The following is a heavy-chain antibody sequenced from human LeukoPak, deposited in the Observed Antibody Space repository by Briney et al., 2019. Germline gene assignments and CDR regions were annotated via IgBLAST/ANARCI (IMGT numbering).Heavy chain of an antibody. CDR2: INPNSGGT. Sequence: ASVTVSCKASGYTFTGYYMHWVRQAPGQGLEWMGWINPNSGGTNYAQKFQGRVTMTRDTSISTAYMELSRLRSDDTAGYYCARDLEYYYDSSGYYYSDWGQGTLVTVSS. V-gene: IGHV1-2*02. D-gene: IGHD3-22*01. CDR1: GYTFTGYY. J-gene: IGHJ4*02. CDR3: ARDLEYYYDSSGYYYSD.